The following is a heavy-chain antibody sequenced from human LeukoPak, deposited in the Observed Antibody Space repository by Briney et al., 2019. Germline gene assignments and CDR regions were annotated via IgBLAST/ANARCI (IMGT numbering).Heavy chain of an antibody. V-gene: IGHV4-59*01. Sequence: SETLSLTCTVSGDSIRSYDWSWIRQSPGKGLEWIGYISYSGSTNYNPSLKSRVTISVDTSKNQFSLNLSSVTAADTAVYFCARLSWPGRGSRFDPWGQGTLVTVSS. D-gene: IGHD3-10*01. CDR2: ISYSGST. CDR3: ARLSWPGRGSRFDP. J-gene: IGHJ5*02. CDR1: GDSIRSYD.